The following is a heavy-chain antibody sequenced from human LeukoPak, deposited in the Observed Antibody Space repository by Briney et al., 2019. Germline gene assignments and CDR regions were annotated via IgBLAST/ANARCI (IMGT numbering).Heavy chain of an antibody. V-gene: IGHV4-39*01. CDR1: SGSFRGSSYF. J-gene: IGHJ4*01. CDR2: INYSGTT. Sequence: PSETLSLTCTVSSGSFRGSSYFCGWIRQSPGMGLEWVATINYSGTTYYNPFLKSRVTTSVYTSRNQFSLKLGSVTAADTAVYYCAKLRAGVQVWGDWGQGALVTVSS. CDR3: AKLRAGVQVWGD. D-gene: IGHD3-16*01.